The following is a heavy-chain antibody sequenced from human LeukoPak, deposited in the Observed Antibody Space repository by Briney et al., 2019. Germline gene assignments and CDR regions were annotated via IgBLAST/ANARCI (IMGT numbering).Heavy chain of an antibody. J-gene: IGHJ4*02. V-gene: IGHV4-34*01. CDR1: GGSFSGYY. D-gene: IGHD3-22*01. CDR2: INHSGST. Sequence: SETLSLTCAVYGGSFSGYYWSWIRQPPGKGLEWIGEINHSGSTNYNPSLKSRVTISVDTSKNQFSLKLSSVTAADTAVYYCARDERGYYDSSGYYVDWGQGTLVTVSS. CDR3: ARDERGYYDSSGYYVD.